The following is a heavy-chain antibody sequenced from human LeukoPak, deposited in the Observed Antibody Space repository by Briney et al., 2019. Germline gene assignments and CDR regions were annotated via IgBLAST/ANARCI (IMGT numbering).Heavy chain of an antibody. CDR3: AIMGVVVAHLGAFDI. CDR1: GYTFTGYY. Sequence: ASVKASCKASGYTFTGYYMHWVRQAPGQGLEWMGWINPNSGGTNYAQKFQGRVTMTRDTSISTAYMELSRLRSDDTAVYYCAIMGVVVAHLGAFDIWGQGTMVTVSS. J-gene: IGHJ3*02. V-gene: IGHV1-2*02. D-gene: IGHD2-15*01. CDR2: INPNSGGT.